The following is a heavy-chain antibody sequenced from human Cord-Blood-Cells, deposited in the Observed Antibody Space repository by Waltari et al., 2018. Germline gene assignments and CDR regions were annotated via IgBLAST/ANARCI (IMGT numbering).Heavy chain of an antibody. CDR2: INPNRGGT. J-gene: IGHJ6*02. CDR3: ARVKIYGLYGMDV. D-gene: IGHD4-17*01. Sequence: QVQLVQSGAEVKKPGASVKVSCKASGYTFTGYYMHWVRQAPGQGLEWMGRINPNRGGTNHAQKFQGRVTMTRDTSISTAYMELSRLRSDDTAVYYCARVKIYGLYGMDVWGQGTTVTVSS. V-gene: IGHV1-2*06. CDR1: GYTFTGYY.